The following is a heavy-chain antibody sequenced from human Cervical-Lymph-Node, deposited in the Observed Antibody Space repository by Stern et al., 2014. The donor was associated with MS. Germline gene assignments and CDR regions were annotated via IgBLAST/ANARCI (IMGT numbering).Heavy chain of an antibody. CDR2: INSDGTTT. CDR1: GFAFSHYW. D-gene: IGHD3-22*01. J-gene: IGHJ4*02. V-gene: IGHV3-74*02. CDR3: ARDDSSGYAV. Sequence: EVQLVESGGGLVQPGGSLSLSCAASGFAFSHYWMHWVRQVPGKGLVWVSRINSDGTTTGYADSVKGRFTISRDNAKNTLFLQMKSLRVDDTAVYYCARDDSSGYAVWGQGSLVTVSS.